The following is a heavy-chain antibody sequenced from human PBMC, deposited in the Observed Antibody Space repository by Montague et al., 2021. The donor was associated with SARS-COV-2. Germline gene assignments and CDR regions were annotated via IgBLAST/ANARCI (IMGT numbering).Heavy chain of an antibody. V-gene: IGHV4-39*02. CDR1: GDSISRSHYF. CDR3: ARWGLNIAFDI. J-gene: IGHJ3*02. D-gene: IGHD7-27*01. Sequence: SETLSLTCSVSGDSISRSHYFWARIRQPPGMGLEWIGSIYFTGKTYYXXPLKSRVTISIDTSKNHFSLRLSSVTAADSAVFYCARWGLNIAFDIWGLGTMITISS. CDR2: IYFTGKT.